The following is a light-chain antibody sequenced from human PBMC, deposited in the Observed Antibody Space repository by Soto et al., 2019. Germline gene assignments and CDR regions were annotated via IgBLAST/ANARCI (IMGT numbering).Light chain of an antibody. J-gene: IGKJ1*01. Sequence: DIQMTHSPSSLSASVGDRVTITCRASQDIADYLAWYQQKPGRAPKLLIYDASTLQRGVPSRFSGSGSGTEITLNISSLQPEDFATYYCQQYDISSGTFGQGTKVDI. CDR1: QDIADY. CDR2: DAS. CDR3: QQYDISSGT. V-gene: IGKV1-16*01.